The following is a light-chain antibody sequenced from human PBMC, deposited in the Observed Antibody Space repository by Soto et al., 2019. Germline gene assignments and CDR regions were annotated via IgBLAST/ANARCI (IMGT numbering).Light chain of an antibody. CDR2: DAS. J-gene: IGKJ2*01. CDR3: QQYDALPYT. CDR1: QGIGNY. Sequence: DIQMTQSPSPLSASIGNRVTITCQASQGIGNYLSWYQQTSGKVPKLLMHDASYLETGVPSRLRGNESGTNFTLTISSLQPEDIATYYCQQYDALPYTFGPGTKLEI. V-gene: IGKV1-33*01.